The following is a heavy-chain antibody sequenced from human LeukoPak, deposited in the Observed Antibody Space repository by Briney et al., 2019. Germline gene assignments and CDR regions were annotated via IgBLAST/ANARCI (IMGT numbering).Heavy chain of an antibody. CDR2: IKQDGSEK. CDR1: GFTFSSYW. Sequence: GGSPRLSCAASGFTFSSYWMSWVRQAPGKGLEWVANIKQDGSEKYYVDSVKGRFTISRDNAKNSLYLQMNSLRAEDTAVYYCARDSGYDHEDYWGQGTLVTVSS. D-gene: IGHD5-12*01. J-gene: IGHJ4*02. V-gene: IGHV3-7*01. CDR3: ARDSGYDHEDY.